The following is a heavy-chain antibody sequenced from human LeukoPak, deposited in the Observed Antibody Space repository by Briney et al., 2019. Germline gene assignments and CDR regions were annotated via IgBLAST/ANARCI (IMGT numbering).Heavy chain of an antibody. CDR1: GFTFSSHG. Sequence: GGSLRLSCAASGFTFSSHGMNWVRQAPGKGLEWVSDISGSGGRTYYADSVKGRFTISRDNSNHMLYLQMNSLIAEDTAIYYCAKDDDWLRFEHWGRGTPVSVSS. D-gene: IGHD5-12*01. V-gene: IGHV3-23*01. J-gene: IGHJ4*02. CDR2: ISGSGGRT. CDR3: AKDDDWLRFEH.